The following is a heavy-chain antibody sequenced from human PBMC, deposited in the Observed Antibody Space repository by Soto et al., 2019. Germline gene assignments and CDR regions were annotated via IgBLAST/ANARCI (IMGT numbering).Heavy chain of an antibody. J-gene: IGHJ6*02. D-gene: IGHD3-10*01. CDR2: IYYSGST. CDR1: GGSISSYY. Sequence: ETLSLTCTVSGGSISSYYWSWIRQPPGKGLEWIGYIYYSGSTNYNPSLKSRVTISVDTSKNQFSLKLSSVTAADTAVYYCARDHHGSGLYYYYGMDVWGQGTTVTVSS. CDR3: ARDHHGSGLYYYYGMDV. V-gene: IGHV4-59*01.